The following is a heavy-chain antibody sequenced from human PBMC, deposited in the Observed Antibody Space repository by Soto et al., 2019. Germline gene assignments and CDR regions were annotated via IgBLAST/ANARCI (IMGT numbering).Heavy chain of an antibody. CDR1: GYTFTSYG. V-gene: IGHV1-18*01. J-gene: IGHJ6*02. D-gene: IGHD4-4*01. Sequence: ASVKVSCKASGYTFTSYGISWVRQAPGQGLEWMGWISAYNGNTNYAQKLQGRVTMTTDTSTSTAYMELRSLRSDDTAVYYCARDPTVTTSDYYFGMDVWGQGTTVTVSS. CDR2: ISAYNGNT. CDR3: ARDPTVTTSDYYFGMDV.